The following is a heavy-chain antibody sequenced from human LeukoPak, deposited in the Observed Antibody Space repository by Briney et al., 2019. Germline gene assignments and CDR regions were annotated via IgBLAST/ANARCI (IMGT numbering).Heavy chain of an antibody. CDR2: INPSGGST. CDR1: GGTFSSYA. CDR3: ARPGIAAAGTYFDY. Sequence: GASVKVSCKASGGTFSSYAISWVRQAPGQGLEWMGIINPSGGSTSYAQKFQGRVTMTRDTSTSTVYMELSSLRSEDTAVYYCARPGIAAAGTYFDYWGQGTLVTVSS. V-gene: IGHV1-46*01. J-gene: IGHJ4*02. D-gene: IGHD6-13*01.